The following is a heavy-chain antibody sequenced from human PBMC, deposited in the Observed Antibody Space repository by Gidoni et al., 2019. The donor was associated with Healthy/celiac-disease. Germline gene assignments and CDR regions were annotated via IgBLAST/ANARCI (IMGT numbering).Heavy chain of an antibody. CDR2: INAGNGNT. J-gene: IGHJ5*02. D-gene: IGHD1-1*01. V-gene: IGHV1-3*01. CDR1: GYTLTSYA. Sequence: QVQLVQSGAEVKKPGASVKVSCKASGYTLTSYAMHWVRQAPGQRLEWMGWINAGNGNTKYSQKFQGRVTITRDTSASTAYMELSSLRSEDPAVYYCARASLPQRWLQLGWFDPWGQGTLVTVSS. CDR3: ARASLPQRWLQLGWFDP.